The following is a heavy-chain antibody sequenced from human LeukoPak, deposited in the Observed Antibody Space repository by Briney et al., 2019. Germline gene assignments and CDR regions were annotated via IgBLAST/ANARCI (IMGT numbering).Heavy chain of an antibody. Sequence: SETLSLTCTVSGGSISSGDYYWSWLRQPPGKGLEWIGYIYYSGSTYYNPSLKSRVTISVGTSKNQFSLKLNSMTAADTAVYYCASRYFCSSTSCYTFDYWGQGTLVTVSS. CDR3: ASRYFCSSTSCYTFDY. V-gene: IGHV4-30-4*01. CDR2: IYYSGST. CDR1: GGSISSGDYY. J-gene: IGHJ4*02. D-gene: IGHD2-2*02.